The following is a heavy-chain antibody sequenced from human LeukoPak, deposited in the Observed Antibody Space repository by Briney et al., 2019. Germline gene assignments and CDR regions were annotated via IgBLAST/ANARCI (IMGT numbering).Heavy chain of an antibody. V-gene: IGHV4-38-2*01. J-gene: IGHJ4*02. Sequence: PGGSLRLSCAASGFTFSSYSMNWVRQPPGKGLEWIGSIYHSGSTYYNPSLKSRVTISVDTSKNQFSLKLSSVTAADTAVYYCARGFYGDKAPPFDYWGQGTLVTVSS. CDR1: GFTFSSYS. D-gene: IGHD4-17*01. CDR3: ARGFYGDKAPPFDY. CDR2: IYHSGST.